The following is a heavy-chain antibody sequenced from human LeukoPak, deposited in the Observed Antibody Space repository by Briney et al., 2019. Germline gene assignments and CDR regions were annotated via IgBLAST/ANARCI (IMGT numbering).Heavy chain of an antibody. CDR1: GGSFSGYY. CDR2: INHSGNT. D-gene: IGHD3-10*01. Sequence: SETLSLTCAVYGGSFSGYYWSWIRQPPGKGLEWMGEINHSGNTNYNPSLKSRVTIPVDKSKNKLSLKLSSVTAADTAVYYCARGVDYYGSGRHEVDYWGQGTLVTVSS. J-gene: IGHJ4*02. V-gene: IGHV4-34*01. CDR3: ARGVDYYGSGRHEVDY.